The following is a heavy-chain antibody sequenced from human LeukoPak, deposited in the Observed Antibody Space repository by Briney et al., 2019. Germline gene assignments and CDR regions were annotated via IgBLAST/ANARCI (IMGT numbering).Heavy chain of an antibody. Sequence: ASVKVSCKASGYTFTSYYMHWVRQAPGQGLEWMGIINPSGDDTSYAQKFRGRVTMTSDTSTSTVYMDLSSLTSEDTAVYYCARDVSDAFDIWGQGTMVTVP. CDR1: GYTFTSYY. CDR3: ARDVSDAFDI. CDR2: INPSGDDT. V-gene: IGHV1-46*01. J-gene: IGHJ3*02.